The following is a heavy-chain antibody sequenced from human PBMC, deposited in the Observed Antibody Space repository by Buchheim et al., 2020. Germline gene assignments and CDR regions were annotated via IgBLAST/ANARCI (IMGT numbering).Heavy chain of an antibody. CDR1: GGSMSSYY. Sequence: QVQLQESGPGLVKPSETLSVTCTVSGGSMSSYYWNWIRQPPGKGLEWIGYIYYSGSTNYNPSLKSRVTISVDTSKTQFSLKVSSVTAADTAVYYCARTYYYDSSGTGFDYWGQGTL. CDR2: IYYSGST. CDR3: ARTYYYDSSGTGFDY. V-gene: IGHV4-59*08. J-gene: IGHJ4*02. D-gene: IGHD3-22*01.